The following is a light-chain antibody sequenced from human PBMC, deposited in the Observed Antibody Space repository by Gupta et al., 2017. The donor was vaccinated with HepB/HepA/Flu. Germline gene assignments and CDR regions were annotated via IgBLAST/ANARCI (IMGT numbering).Light chain of an antibody. CDR2: MGS. V-gene: IGKV2-28*01. J-gene: IGKJ5*01. Sequence: IVMTPSPLSLSVTPGEPASISCRSSQSLLRRNGYNYLDWYLQKPGQSPQLLIYMGSNRASGVHGRFSGSGSGTDFTLKSSRVEAEDVGVYYCMQALQTITFGQGTRLELK. CDR3: MQALQTIT. CDR1: QSLLRRNGYNY.